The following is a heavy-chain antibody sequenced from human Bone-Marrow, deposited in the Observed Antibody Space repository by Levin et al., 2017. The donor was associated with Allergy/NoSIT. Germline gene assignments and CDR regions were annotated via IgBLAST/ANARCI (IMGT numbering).Heavy chain of an antibody. CDR3: ARDLDFWSGQYYFDY. D-gene: IGHD3-3*01. V-gene: IGHV3-21*01. J-gene: IGHJ4*02. CDR2: ISSSSSYI. Sequence: PGGSLRLSCAASGFSFSTYSMNWVRQAPGKGLEWVSSISSSSSYIYYADSVKGRFTISRDNAKNSLYLQMNSLRAEDTAVYYCARDLDFWSGQYYFDYWGQGTLVTVSS. CDR1: GFSFSTYS.